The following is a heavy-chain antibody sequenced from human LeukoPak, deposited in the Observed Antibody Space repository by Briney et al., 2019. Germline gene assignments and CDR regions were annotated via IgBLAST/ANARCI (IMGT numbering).Heavy chain of an antibody. CDR2: INHSGST. V-gene: IGHV4-34*01. Sequence: PSETLSLTCAVYGGSFSGYYWSWIRQPPGKGLEWIGEINHSGSTNYNPSLKSRVTISVDTSKNQFSLKLSSVTAADTAVYYCARSWVDGSGSYWGQGTLVTVSS. CDR3: ARSWVDGSGSY. D-gene: IGHD3-10*01. CDR1: GGSFSGYY. J-gene: IGHJ4*02.